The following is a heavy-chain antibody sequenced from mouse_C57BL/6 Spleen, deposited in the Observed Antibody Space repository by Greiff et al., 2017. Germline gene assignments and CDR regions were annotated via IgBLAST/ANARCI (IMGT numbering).Heavy chain of an antibody. Sequence: VQLQQSVAELVRPGASVKLSCTASGFNFTNTYMPWVKQRPEQGLEWIGRIDPASGNTKYPAKFQGKATITADTSSNTAYLQLSSLTSEDTAISCCARYGSKDAMDYWRQGTSVTVSS. V-gene: IGHV14-3*01. J-gene: IGHJ4*01. D-gene: IGHD1-1*01. CDR1: GFNFTNTY. CDR3: ARYGSKDAMDY. CDR2: IDPASGNT.